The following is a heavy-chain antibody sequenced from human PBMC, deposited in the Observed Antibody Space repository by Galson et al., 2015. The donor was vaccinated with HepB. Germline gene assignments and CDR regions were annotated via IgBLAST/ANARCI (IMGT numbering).Heavy chain of an antibody. D-gene: IGHD6-19*01. V-gene: IGHV3-48*03. Sequence: SLRLSCAASGFTFSSYEMNWVRQAPGKGLEWVSYISSSGSTIYYADSVKGRFTISRDNAKNSLYLQMNSLRAEDTAVYYCARDMVSGWYPLGYYGMDVWGQGTTVTVSS. CDR2: ISSSGSTI. J-gene: IGHJ6*02. CDR1: GFTFSSYE. CDR3: ARDMVSGWYPLGYYGMDV.